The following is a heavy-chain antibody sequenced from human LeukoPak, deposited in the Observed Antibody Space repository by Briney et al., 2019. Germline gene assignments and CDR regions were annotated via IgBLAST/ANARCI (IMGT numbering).Heavy chain of an antibody. Sequence: SETLSLTCAVYGGSFSGYYWSWICQPPGKGLEWIGEINHSGSTNYNPSLKSRVTISVDTSKNQFSLKLSSVTAADTAVYYCARVEDSSGWFDPWGQGTLVTVSS. V-gene: IGHV4-34*01. J-gene: IGHJ5*02. CDR2: INHSGST. CDR3: ARVEDSSGWFDP. D-gene: IGHD6-19*01. CDR1: GGSFSGYY.